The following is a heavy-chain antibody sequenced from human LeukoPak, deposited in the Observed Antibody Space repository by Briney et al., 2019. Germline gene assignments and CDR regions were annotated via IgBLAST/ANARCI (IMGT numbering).Heavy chain of an antibody. CDR1: GYTFTSYG. D-gene: IGHD3-16*01. CDR3: ARVAWRAFGAFDI. V-gene: IGHV1-18*01. CDR2: ISAYNGNT. J-gene: IGHJ3*02. Sequence: RASVKVSCKASGYTFTSYGISWVRQAPGQGLEWMGWISAYNGNTNYAQKLQGRVTMTRDTSTSTVYMELSSLRSEDTAVYYCARVAWRAFGAFDIWGQGTMVTVSS.